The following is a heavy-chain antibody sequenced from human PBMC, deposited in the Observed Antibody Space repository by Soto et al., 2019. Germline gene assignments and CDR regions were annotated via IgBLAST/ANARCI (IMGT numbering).Heavy chain of an antibody. CDR3: ARVFRYYGDYEPYYYVMDV. D-gene: IGHD4-17*01. J-gene: IGHJ6*02. CDR1: GGSISSYY. V-gene: IGHV4-59*01. Sequence: SETLSLTCTVSGGSISSYYWSWIRQPPGKGLEWIGYIYYSGSTNYNPSLKSRVTISVDTSKNQFSLKLSSVTAADTAVYYCARVFRYYGDYEPYYYVMDVWGQGTTVPVSS. CDR2: IYYSGST.